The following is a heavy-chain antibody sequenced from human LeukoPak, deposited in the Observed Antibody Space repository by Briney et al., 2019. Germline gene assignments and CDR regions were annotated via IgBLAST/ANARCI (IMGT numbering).Heavy chain of an antibody. Sequence: SETLSLTCAVYGGSFSGYYWSWIRQPPGKGLEWIGEINHSGSTNYNPSLKSRVAISVDTSKNQFSLKLSSVTAADTAVYYCARAPRLPTYCSSTSCYGRYGMDGWGKGTTVTVSS. CDR1: GGSFSGYY. CDR3: ARAPRLPTYCSSTSCYGRYGMDG. J-gene: IGHJ6*04. D-gene: IGHD2-2*01. V-gene: IGHV4-34*01. CDR2: INHSGST.